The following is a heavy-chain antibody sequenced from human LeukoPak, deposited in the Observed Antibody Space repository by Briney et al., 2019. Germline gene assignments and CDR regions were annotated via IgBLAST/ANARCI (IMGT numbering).Heavy chain of an antibody. V-gene: IGHV1-46*01. J-gene: IGHJ4*02. CDR3: ARTPRVAVAGTLDY. CDR1: GYTFTSYY. D-gene: IGHD6-13*01. Sequence: GASVKVSCKASGYTFTSYYMHWVRQAPGQGLEWMGIINPSGGSTSYAQKFQGRVTMTRDMSTSTVYMELSSLRSEDTAVYYCARTPRVAVAGTLDYCGQGTLVNVFS. CDR2: INPSGGST.